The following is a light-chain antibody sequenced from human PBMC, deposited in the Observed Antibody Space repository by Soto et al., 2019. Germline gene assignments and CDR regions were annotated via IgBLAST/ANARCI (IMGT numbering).Light chain of an antibody. J-gene: IGLJ1*01. V-gene: IGLV1-51*01. CDR1: SSNIGGNS. Sequence: QSVMTQPPSVSAAPGQKVTISCSGSSSNIGGNSVSWYQQLPGTAPKLRIYDDNKRPSGIPDRFSGSKSGTSATLGITGFQTGDEADYYCGSWDSSLSAYVFGPGTKLTVL. CDR2: DDN. CDR3: GSWDSSLSAYV.